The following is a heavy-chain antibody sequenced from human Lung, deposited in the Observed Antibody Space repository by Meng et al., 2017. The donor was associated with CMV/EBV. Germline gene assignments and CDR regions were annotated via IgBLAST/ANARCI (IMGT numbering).Heavy chain of an antibody. J-gene: IGHJ4*02. CDR1: GFIFSDYI. CDR2: ISENGGSP. Sequence: GGSLRLXCAASGFIFSDYIMSWVRQAPGRGLEWVSAISENGGSPYYADSVKGRFTISRDNSKNTVSLQMDSLRVEDTATYYCAKAPNSGRPNSWGQGTLVTVSS. V-gene: IGHV3-23*01. CDR3: AKAPNSGRPNS. D-gene: IGHD6-6*01.